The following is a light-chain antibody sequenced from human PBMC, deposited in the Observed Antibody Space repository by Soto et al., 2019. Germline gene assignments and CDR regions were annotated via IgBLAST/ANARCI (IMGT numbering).Light chain of an antibody. J-gene: IGKJ2*01. V-gene: IGKV3-20*01. Sequence: EIVLTQSPCTVSLSPGERATLSCRASQSVSSRNLAWYRQKPGQAPSLLIFGASNRATGIPDRFSGSGSGTDFTLTISRLEPEDCAVYYCLRYGDSPPAYTFGQGTKLESK. CDR2: GAS. CDR1: QSVSSRN. CDR3: LRYGDSPPAYT.